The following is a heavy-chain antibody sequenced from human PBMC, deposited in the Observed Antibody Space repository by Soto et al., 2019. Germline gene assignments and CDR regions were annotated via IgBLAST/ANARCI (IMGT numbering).Heavy chain of an antibody. J-gene: IGHJ4*02. V-gene: IGHV3-74*01. Sequence: GGSLRLSCAASGFTFGNNWMHWVRQAPGKGLEWVSRMNSDGSTTNYADSVKGRFTVSRDNAKNTLYLQMNSLRAEDTAVYYCATAEVDYWGPGTLVTVSS. CDR2: MNSDGSTT. CDR3: ATAEVDY. CDR1: GFTFGNNW.